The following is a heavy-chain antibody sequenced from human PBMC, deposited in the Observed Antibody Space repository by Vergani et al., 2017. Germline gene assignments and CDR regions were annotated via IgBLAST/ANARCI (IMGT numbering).Heavy chain of an antibody. Sequence: VQLVESGGGVVKPGGSLTISCATSGFDFTNSAMSWIRQAPGRGLQWVSYISSDGSTIDYADSVKGRFTISRDNAKNSLYLLMNSLRAEDTAVYYCASSRWYFDLWGRGALVTISS. CDR2: ISSDGSTI. CDR1: GFDFTNSA. CDR3: ASSRWYFDL. V-gene: IGHV3-11*04. J-gene: IGHJ2*01.